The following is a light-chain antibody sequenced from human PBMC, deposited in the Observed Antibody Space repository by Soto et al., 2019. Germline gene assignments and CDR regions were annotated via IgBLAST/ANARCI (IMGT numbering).Light chain of an antibody. V-gene: IGLV1-40*01. Sequence: QAVMTQPPSVSGAPGQRVTISCTGNNSILGAGYDVHWYQQLPGAAPKLVIFGNRNRPSGVPERFSGSKSGTSASLAITGLQAEDEADYYCQAYDYSLTAFVFGGGTKLTVL. J-gene: IGLJ3*02. CDR1: NSILGAGYD. CDR3: QAYDYSLTAFV. CDR2: GNR.